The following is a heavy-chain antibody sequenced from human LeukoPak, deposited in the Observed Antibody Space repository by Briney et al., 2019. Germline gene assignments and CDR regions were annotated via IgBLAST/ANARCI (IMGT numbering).Heavy chain of an antibody. Sequence: PSETLSLTCTVSGGSIGSYYWSWIRQPAGKGLEWIGRIYTSGSTNYNPSLKSRVTMSVDTSKNQFSLKLSSVTAADTAVYYCAREGTMIVDDAFDIWGQGTMVTVSS. V-gene: IGHV4-4*07. D-gene: IGHD3-22*01. CDR1: GGSIGSYY. CDR3: AREGTMIVDDAFDI. CDR2: IYTSGST. J-gene: IGHJ3*02.